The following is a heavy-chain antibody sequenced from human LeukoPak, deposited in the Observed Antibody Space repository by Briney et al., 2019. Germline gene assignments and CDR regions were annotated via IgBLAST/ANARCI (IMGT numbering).Heavy chain of an antibody. J-gene: IGHJ4*02. V-gene: IGHV1-2*02. CDR1: GFTFTDEY. CDR3: ARDPKSQLLLDH. CDR2: INPYSGAI. D-gene: IGHD2-2*01. Sequence: ASVKVSCKSSGFTFTDEYIHWVRQAPGQGLEWMGWINPYSGAINYAQKFQGRVTLTRDTSISTAYVELSRLTSGDTAVYYCARDPKSQLLLDHWGQGTLVTVSS.